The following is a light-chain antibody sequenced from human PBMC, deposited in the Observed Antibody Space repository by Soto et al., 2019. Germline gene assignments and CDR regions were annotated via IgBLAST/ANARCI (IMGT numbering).Light chain of an antibody. V-gene: IGLV4-69*01. J-gene: IGLJ2*01. CDR3: QTWGTGIVV. Sequence: VLTQSPSASGSLGASVKLTCTLSSGHSSSAIAWHQQQPEKGPRYLMKLTSDGSHTKGDGIPDRFSGSSSGAERYLTISSLQSEDEADYYCQTWGTGIVVFGGGTKLTVL. CDR2: LTSDGSH. CDR1: SGHSSSA.